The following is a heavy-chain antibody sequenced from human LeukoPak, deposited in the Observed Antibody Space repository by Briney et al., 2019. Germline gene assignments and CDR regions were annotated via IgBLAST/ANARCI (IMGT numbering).Heavy chain of an antibody. Sequence: SVKVSCKASGGTFISYAISWVRQAPGQGLEWMGGIIPIFGTVNYAQKFQGRVTITADESTSTAYMELSSLRSEDTAVYYCAREVGLPYYFDYWGQGTLVTVSS. CDR2: IIPIFGTV. CDR1: GGTFISYA. J-gene: IGHJ4*02. D-gene: IGHD5-12*01. CDR3: AREVGLPYYFDY. V-gene: IGHV1-69*13.